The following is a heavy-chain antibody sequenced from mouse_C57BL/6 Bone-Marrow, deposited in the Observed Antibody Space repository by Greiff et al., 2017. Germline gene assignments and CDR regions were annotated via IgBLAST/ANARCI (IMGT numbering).Heavy chain of an antibody. D-gene: IGHD1-1*01. CDR1: GYTFTSYW. J-gene: IGHJ3*01. CDR3: ARSITTVVATSPFAY. CDR2: IDPSDSYT. Sequence: QVQLQQPGAELVMPGASVKLSCKASGYTFTSYWMHWVKQRPGQGLEWIGEIDPSDSYTNYNQKFKGKSTLTVDKSSSTAYMQLSSLTSEDSAVYYCARSITTVVATSPFAYWGQGTLVTVSA. V-gene: IGHV1-69*01.